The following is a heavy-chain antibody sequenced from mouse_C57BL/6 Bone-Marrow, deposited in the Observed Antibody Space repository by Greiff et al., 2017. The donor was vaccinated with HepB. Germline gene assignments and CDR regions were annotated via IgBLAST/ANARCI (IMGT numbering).Heavy chain of an antibody. CDR3: ARRNYDSYWYFDV. D-gene: IGHD2-4*01. V-gene: IGHV1-19*01. CDR2: INPYNGGT. Sequence: VHVKQSGPVLVKPGASVKMSCKASGYTFTDYYMNWVKQSHGKSLEWIGVINPYNGGTSYNQKFKGKPTLTVDKSCSTAYMELNSLTSEDSAVYYCARRNYDSYWYFDVWGTGTTVTVSS. CDR1: GYTFTDYY. J-gene: IGHJ1*03.